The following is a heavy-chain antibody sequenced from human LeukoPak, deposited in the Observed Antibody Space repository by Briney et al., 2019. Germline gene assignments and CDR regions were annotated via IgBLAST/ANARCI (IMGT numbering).Heavy chain of an antibody. Sequence: PGRSLRLSCAASGFTFSNYWMSWVRQAPGKGLEWVANIKQDGSEKYHVDSVKGRFTISRDNANNSLYLQMNSLRPEDTAVYYCARAGRYGSGTPHYWGQGTLVTVSS. D-gene: IGHD3-10*01. V-gene: IGHV3-7*01. CDR2: IKQDGSEK. CDR1: GFTFSNYW. J-gene: IGHJ4*02. CDR3: ARAGRYGSGTPHY.